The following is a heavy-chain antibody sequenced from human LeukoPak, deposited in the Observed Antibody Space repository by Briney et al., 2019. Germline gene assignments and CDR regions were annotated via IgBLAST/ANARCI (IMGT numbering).Heavy chain of an antibody. J-gene: IGHJ2*01. Sequence: PSQTLSLTRAVSSYSISSAYYWGWVRQPPGKGLEWSGSIYHSGTTTYHPSLKRRVTISVGTSKSQSFLKLRSRTAADTAVYYCASAGTVVPPAIESFDLWGRGSLVTVSS. CDR1: SYSISSAYY. CDR3: ASAGTVVPPAIESFDL. D-gene: IGHD2-2*01. CDR2: IYHSGTT. V-gene: IGHV4-38-2*01.